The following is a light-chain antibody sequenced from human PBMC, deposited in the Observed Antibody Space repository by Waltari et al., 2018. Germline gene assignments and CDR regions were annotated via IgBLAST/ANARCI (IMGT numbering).Light chain of an antibody. CDR3: QVWDFTSDQVV. Sequence: SYALIQPPSVSVDPGQTARIPCGGEHIRNKIVHWYQRKPGQAPVLVVHDDSDRPAGIPERFSGSNSGHTATLTITRVDAGDEADYYCQVWDFTSDQVVFGGGTRLTVL. J-gene: IGLJ2*01. CDR1: HIRNKI. V-gene: IGLV3-21*02. CDR2: DDS.